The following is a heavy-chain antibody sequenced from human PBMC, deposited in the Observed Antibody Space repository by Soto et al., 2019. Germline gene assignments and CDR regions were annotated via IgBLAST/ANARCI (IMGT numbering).Heavy chain of an antibody. V-gene: IGHV4-39*01. CDR1: DDSINSDKYY. CDR2: IYYRGNA. Sequence: PSETLCLTCSVSDDSINSDKYYWGWIRQPPGKGLEWIGSIYYRGNAYYNPSLQTRVTISLDKSKSQFSLRLNSVTAADSAVYFCARLEGLATISYYFDFWGPGALVTVSS. J-gene: IGHJ4*02. CDR3: ARLEGLATISYYFDF. D-gene: IGHD3-9*01.